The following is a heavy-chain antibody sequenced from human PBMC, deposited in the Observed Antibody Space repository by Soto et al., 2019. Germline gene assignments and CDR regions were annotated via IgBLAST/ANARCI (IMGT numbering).Heavy chain of an antibody. Sequence: VQLVESGGGEVQPGRSLRLSCAASGFKYTDFALHWVRQAPGKGLEWVAIISYDGSDKYYADSVKGRFVISRDNPKNTLYLEMNSLRPEDTAVYFLARRVWDSYYAIDVWGQGTTVTVFS. D-gene: IGHD3-22*01. CDR2: ISYDGSDK. J-gene: IGHJ6*02. V-gene: IGHV3-30*09. CDR3: ARRVWDSYYAIDV. CDR1: GFKYTDFA.